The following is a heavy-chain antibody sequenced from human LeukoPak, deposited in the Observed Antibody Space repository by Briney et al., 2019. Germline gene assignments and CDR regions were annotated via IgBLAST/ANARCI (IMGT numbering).Heavy chain of an antibody. CDR2: IFYSGST. CDR1: GGSFSSSTYY. CDR3: ARYGGVAIAAEGIDY. J-gene: IGHJ4*02. Sequence: SETLSLTCTVSGGSFSSSTYYWGWIRQPPGKGLEWIGSIFYSGSTYYNPSLKSRVTISVDTSRNQFSLKLSSVTAADTAVYYCARYGGVAIAAEGIDYWGQGTLVTVSS. V-gene: IGHV4-39*01. D-gene: IGHD6-13*01.